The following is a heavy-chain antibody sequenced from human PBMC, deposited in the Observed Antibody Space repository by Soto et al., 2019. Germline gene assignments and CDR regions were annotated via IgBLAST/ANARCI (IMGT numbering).Heavy chain of an antibody. D-gene: IGHD1-26*01. Sequence: EVQLVESGGGLVQPGRSLRLSCAASGFTFDDYAMHWVRQAPGKGLEWVSGISWNSGSIGYADSVKGRFTISRDNAKNSLYLQMNSLRAEDTALYYCAKDGEWELQGYFQHWGQGTLVTVSS. CDR3: AKDGEWELQGYFQH. CDR2: ISWNSGSI. CDR1: GFTFDDYA. V-gene: IGHV3-9*01. J-gene: IGHJ1*01.